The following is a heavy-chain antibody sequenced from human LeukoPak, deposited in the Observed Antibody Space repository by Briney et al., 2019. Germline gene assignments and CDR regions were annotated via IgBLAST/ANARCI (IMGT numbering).Heavy chain of an antibody. D-gene: IGHD4-17*01. Sequence: GGSLRLSCAASGFTFEYSTMHWVRQAPGKGLEWVSLISWDSGSTYYADSVKGRFIISRDNTKNSLYLQMNSLRSEDTALYYCTKDSSVTHFDYWGQGTLVTVSS. CDR1: GFTFEYST. V-gene: IGHV3-43*01. J-gene: IGHJ4*02. CDR3: TKDSSVTHFDY. CDR2: ISWDSGST.